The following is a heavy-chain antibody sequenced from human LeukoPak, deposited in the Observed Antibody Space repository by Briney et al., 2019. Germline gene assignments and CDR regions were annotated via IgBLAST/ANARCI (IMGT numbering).Heavy chain of an antibody. Sequence: ASVKVSCKASGYTFTSYDINWVRQATGQGLEWMGWMNPNSGNTGYAQKFQGRVTMTRNTSISTAYLELSSLRSEDTAVYYCARRSRSYGSGNIGGYWGQGTLVTVSS. CDR1: GYTFTSYD. J-gene: IGHJ4*02. CDR3: ARRSRSYGSGNIGGY. D-gene: IGHD3-10*01. V-gene: IGHV1-8*01. CDR2: MNPNSGNT.